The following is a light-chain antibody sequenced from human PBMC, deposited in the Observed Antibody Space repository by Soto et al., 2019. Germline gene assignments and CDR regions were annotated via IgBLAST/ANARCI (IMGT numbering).Light chain of an antibody. CDR3: QQLNAYPLT. CDR2: GAS. J-gene: IGKJ5*01. V-gene: IGKV1-9*01. CDR1: QGISSY. Sequence: DIQLTQSPSFLSASVVDRVTITFRAIQGISSYLAWFQQKPGRAPNLLIYGASTLQSGVPSRFSGSGSGTDFTLTISNLQPEDFATYYCQQLNAYPLTFGQGTRLEIK.